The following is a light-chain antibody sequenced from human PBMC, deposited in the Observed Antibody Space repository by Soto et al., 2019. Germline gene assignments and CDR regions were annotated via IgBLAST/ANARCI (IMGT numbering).Light chain of an antibody. V-gene: IGKV1-5*03. CDR2: EAS. CDR1: QSISSC. J-gene: IGKJ1*01. Sequence: QMTQAPAALSASVGDRVTITCRASQSISSCLAWYQQKPGQAPKLLIYEASSLDSGVPSRFSGSGSGTEFILIINTLHPDEFATYFWHQGKTFGQGTKV. CDR3: HQGKT.